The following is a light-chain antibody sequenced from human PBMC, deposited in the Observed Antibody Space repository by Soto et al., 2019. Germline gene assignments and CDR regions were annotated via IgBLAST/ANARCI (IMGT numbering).Light chain of an antibody. Sequence: QSVLTQPPSVSGAPGQRVTISCTGNNFNIGADFDVHWYQQLPGTAPRLLIYGSNNRPSGVPDRFSGSKSGTSASLAITGLQPDDEADYYCSSYAGSSNVFGTGTKLTVL. CDR3: SSYAGSSNV. J-gene: IGLJ1*01. V-gene: IGLV1-40*01. CDR1: NFNIGADFD. CDR2: GSN.